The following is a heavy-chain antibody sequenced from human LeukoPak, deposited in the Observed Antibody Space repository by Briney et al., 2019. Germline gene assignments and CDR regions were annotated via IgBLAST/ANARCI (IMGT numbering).Heavy chain of an antibody. J-gene: IGHJ6*03. CDR2: IYYSGST. CDR1: GGSISSSSYS. CDR3: ARRDPGGYCSTGSCLTYYYYMDV. Sequence: SETLSLTCTVSGGSISSSSYSWGWIRQPPGQGLEWIGTIYYSGSTYYNPSLNSRVTISLDTSKNQFSLKLSSVTAADTAVYYCARRDPGGYCSTGSCLTYYYYMDVWGKGTTVTVSS. D-gene: IGHD2-15*01. V-gene: IGHV4-39*01.